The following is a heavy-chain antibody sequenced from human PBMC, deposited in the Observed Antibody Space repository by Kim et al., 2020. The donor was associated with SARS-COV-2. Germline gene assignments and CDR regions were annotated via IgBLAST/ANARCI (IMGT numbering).Heavy chain of an antibody. V-gene: IGHV3-15*01. CDR1: GFTFSNAW. Sequence: GGSLRLSCAASGFTFSNAWMSWVRQAPGKGLEWVGRIKSKTDGGTTDYAAPVKGRFTISRDDSKNTLYLQMNSLKTEDTAVYYCTTGNWEQLGEYFQHWGQGTLVTVSS. CDR3: TTGNWEQLGEYFQH. J-gene: IGHJ1*01. CDR2: IKSKTDGGTT. D-gene: IGHD6-13*01.